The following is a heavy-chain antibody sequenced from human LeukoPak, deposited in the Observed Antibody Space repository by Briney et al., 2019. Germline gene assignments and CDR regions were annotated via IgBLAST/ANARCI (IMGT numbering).Heavy chain of an antibody. CDR2: ISGSGGST. D-gene: IGHD3-10*01. CDR1: GFTFSSYG. J-gene: IGHJ4*02. Sequence: PGGSLRLSCAASGFTFSSYGMSWVRQAPGKGLEWVSAISGSGGSTYYADSVKGRFTISRDNSKNTLYLQMNSLRAEDTAVYYCAKEEDITVVRGVYRSFDYWGQGTLVTVSS. V-gene: IGHV3-23*01. CDR3: AKEEDITVVRGVYRSFDY.